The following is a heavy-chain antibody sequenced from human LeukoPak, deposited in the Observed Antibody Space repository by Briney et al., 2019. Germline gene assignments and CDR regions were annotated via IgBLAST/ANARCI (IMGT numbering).Heavy chain of an antibody. V-gene: IGHV1-69*05. J-gene: IGHJ5*02. CDR2: IIPIFGTA. CDR1: GGTFSSYA. D-gene: IGHD3-22*01. Sequence: SVKVSCKASGGTFSSYAISWVGQAPGQGLEWMGGIIPIFGTANYAQKFQGRVTITTDESTSTAYMELSSLRSEDTAVYYCARRDYYDSSGYYHWGQGTLVTVSS. CDR3: ARRDYYDSSGYYH.